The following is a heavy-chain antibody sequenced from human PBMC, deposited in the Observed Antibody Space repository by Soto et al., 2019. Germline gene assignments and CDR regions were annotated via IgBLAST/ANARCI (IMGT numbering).Heavy chain of an antibody. J-gene: IGHJ5*02. Sequence: ASVKVSCKASGYTFTSYGISWVRQAPGQGLEWMGWISAYNGNTNYAQKLQGRVTMTTDTSTSTAYMELRSLRSDDTAVCYCARAGRSSSSDWFDPWGQGTLVTVSS. CDR2: ISAYNGNT. CDR1: GYTFTSYG. CDR3: ARAGRSSSSDWFDP. V-gene: IGHV1-18*01. D-gene: IGHD6-6*01.